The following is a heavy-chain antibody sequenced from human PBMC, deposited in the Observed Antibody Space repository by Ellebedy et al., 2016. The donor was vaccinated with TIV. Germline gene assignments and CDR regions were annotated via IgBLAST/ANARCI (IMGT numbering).Heavy chain of an antibody. CDR1: GFTVSSNY. D-gene: IGHD3-3*01. CDR2: IYSGGST. V-gene: IGHV3-53*01. J-gene: IGHJ6*02. Sequence: PGGSLRLSCAASGFTVSSNYMSWVRQAPGKGLEWVSVIYSGGSTYYADSVKGRFTISRDNSKNTLYLQMNRLRAEDTAVYYCARGFDYYYYGMDVWGQGTTVTVSS. CDR3: ARGFDYYYYGMDV.